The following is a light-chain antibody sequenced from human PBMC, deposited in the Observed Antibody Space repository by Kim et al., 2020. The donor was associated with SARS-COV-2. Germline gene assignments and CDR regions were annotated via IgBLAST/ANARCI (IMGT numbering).Light chain of an antibody. V-gene: IGKV1-39*01. Sequence: DIQMTQSPSSLSASVGDRVTITCRASRSIGNHLNWYQQRPGKAPNLLIFAASILQTGVSSRFSGSESGTDFTLTIRNLQPEDSATYYCQQSDIIPYTFGQGTKLEI. CDR1: RSIGNH. J-gene: IGKJ2*01. CDR3: QQSDIIPYT. CDR2: AAS.